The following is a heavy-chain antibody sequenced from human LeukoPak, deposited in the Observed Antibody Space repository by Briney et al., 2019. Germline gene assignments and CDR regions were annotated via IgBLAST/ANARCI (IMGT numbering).Heavy chain of an antibody. Sequence: ASVNVSCMVSGYTLTELSLHWVGQAAGKGLEWVGGFEPEDGERVYAQTFQGRVAMTEDTSTDTAYMELSSLTSEDTAVYYCVTLGGGVPIAIVDYWGQGTLVTVSS. CDR2: FEPEDGER. CDR1: GYTLTELS. CDR3: VTLGGGVPIAIVDY. D-gene: IGHD3-16*01. V-gene: IGHV1-24*01. J-gene: IGHJ4*02.